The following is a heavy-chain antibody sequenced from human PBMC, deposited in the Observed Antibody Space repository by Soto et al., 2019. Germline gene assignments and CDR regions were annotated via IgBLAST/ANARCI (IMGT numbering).Heavy chain of an antibody. CDR2: IYYIGST. D-gene: IGHD5-12*01. V-gene: IGHV4-31*03. Sequence: QVQLQESGPGLVKPSQTLSLTCTVSGGSISSGGYYWSWIRQHPGKGLEWIGYIYYIGSTYYNPSLKSRVTISVDTSKNQFSLKLSSVTAADTAVYYCARSWVDIVATTDGYYFDYWGQGTLVTVSS. J-gene: IGHJ4*02. CDR1: GGSISSGGYY. CDR3: ARSWVDIVATTDGYYFDY.